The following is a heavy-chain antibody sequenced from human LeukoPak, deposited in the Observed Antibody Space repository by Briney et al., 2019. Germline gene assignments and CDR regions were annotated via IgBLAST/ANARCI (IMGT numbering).Heavy chain of an antibody. CDR3: ARGDSSGWFVLDY. V-gene: IGHV3-53*01. CDR2: IYSGGST. D-gene: IGHD6-19*01. CDR1: GFTVSSNY. Sequence: GGSLRLSCAASGFTVSSNYMSWVRQAPGKGLEWVSVIYSGGSTYYADSVKGRFTISRENAKNSLYLQMNSLRAGDTAVYYCARGDSSGWFVLDYWGQGTLVTVSS. J-gene: IGHJ4*02.